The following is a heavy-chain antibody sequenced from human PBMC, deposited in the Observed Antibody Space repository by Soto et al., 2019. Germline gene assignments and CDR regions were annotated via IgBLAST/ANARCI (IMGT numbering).Heavy chain of an antibody. CDR3: ARLSPIAARREYNWFDP. CDR2: INHSGST. J-gene: IGHJ5*02. V-gene: IGHV4-34*01. CDR1: GGSFSGYY. Sequence: PAETLSLTCAVYGGSFSGYYWCWIRQPPGKGLEWIGEINHSGSTNYNPSLKSRVTISVDTSKNQFSLKLSSVTAADTAVYYCARLSPIAARREYNWFDPWGQGTLVTVSS. D-gene: IGHD6-6*01.